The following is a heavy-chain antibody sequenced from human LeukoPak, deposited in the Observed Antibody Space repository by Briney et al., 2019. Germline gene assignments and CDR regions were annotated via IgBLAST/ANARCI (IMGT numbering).Heavy chain of an antibody. D-gene: IGHD2-15*01. J-gene: IGHJ6*02. V-gene: IGHV4-59*12. Sequence: SETLSLTCTVSGGSISSYYWSWIRQPPGKGLEWIGYIYYSGSTNYNPSLKSRVTISVDTSKNQFSLKLSSVTAADTAVYYCARGSAEREGDYYYGMDVWGQGTTVTVSS. CDR1: GGSISSYY. CDR3: ARGSAEREGDYYYGMDV. CDR2: IYYSGST.